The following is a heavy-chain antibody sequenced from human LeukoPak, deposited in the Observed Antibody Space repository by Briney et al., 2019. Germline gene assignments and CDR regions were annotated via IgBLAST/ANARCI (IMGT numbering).Heavy chain of an antibody. CDR3: ARDSNLGY. V-gene: IGHV1-2*02. Sequence: ASVKVSCKASGYTFTSYDINWVRQAPGQGLEWMGWINPNSGGTNYAQKFQGRVTMTRDTSINTAYMVLSGLKSDDTAVYYCARDSNLGYWGQGTLVTVSS. CDR2: INPNSGGT. CDR1: GYTFTSYD. J-gene: IGHJ4*02.